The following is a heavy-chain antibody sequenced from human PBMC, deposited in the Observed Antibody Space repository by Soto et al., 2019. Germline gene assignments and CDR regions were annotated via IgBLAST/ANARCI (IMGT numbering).Heavy chain of an antibody. D-gene: IGHD3-9*01. J-gene: IGHJ3*02. CDR3: ATLYDIFTGYPPRDAFDI. V-gene: IGHV5-10-1*01. CDR1: GYSFTSYW. Sequence: EVQLVQSGAEVKKPGESLRISCKGSGYSFTSYWISWVRQMPGKGLEWMGRIDPSDSYTNYSPSFQGHVTISADKSISTAYLQWSSLKASDTAMYYCATLYDIFTGYPPRDAFDIWGQGTMVTVSS. CDR2: IDPSDSYT.